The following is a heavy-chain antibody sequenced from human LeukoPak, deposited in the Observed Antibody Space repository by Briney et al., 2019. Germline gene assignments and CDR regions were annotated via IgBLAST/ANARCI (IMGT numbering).Heavy chain of an antibody. D-gene: IGHD5-12*01. CDR1: GYTFTSYG. Sequence: ASVKVSCKASGYTFTSYGISWVRQAPGQGLEWMGWISAYTGNTNYAQDLQGRVTMTTDTSTNTAYMELRSLRSDDTAVYYCARAPENSGYDYFDYWGQGTLVTVSS. V-gene: IGHV1-18*01. J-gene: IGHJ4*02. CDR3: ARAPENSGYDYFDY. CDR2: ISAYTGNT.